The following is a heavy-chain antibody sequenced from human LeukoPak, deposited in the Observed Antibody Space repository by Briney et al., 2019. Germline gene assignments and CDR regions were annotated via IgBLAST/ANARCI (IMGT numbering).Heavy chain of an antibody. CDR1: GGSISSYY. D-gene: IGHD6-13*01. Sequence: SSQTLSLTCTVSGGSISSYYWSWIRQPPGKGLEWIGYIYYSGSTNYNPSLKSRVTISVETSKNEFSLKLRSVTAADTAVYYCARVTGYRIEDYFDYWGQGTLVTVSS. CDR2: IYYSGST. J-gene: IGHJ4*02. V-gene: IGHV4-59*01. CDR3: ARVTGYRIEDYFDY.